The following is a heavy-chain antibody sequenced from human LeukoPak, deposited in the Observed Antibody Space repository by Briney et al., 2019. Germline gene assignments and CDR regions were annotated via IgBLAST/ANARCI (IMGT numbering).Heavy chain of an antibody. CDR2: ISSSSAYI. J-gene: IGHJ5*02. Sequence: GGSLRLSCAAFGFTFSSYSMNWVRQAPGKGLEWVSSISSSSAYIYYADSVKGRFTISRDNAKNSLYLQMNSLRAEDTAVYYCARVEEAAAFNPWGQGTLVTVSS. D-gene: IGHD6-13*01. CDR1: GFTFSSYS. V-gene: IGHV3-21*01. CDR3: ARVEEAAAFNP.